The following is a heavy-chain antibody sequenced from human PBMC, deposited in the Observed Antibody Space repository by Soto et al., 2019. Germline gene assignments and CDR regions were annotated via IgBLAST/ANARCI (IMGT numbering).Heavy chain of an antibody. J-gene: IGHJ4*02. CDR2: IYYSGST. V-gene: IGHV4-59*01. Sequence: SETLSLTCTVSGGSISSYYWSWIRHPPEKRQEWIGYIYYSGSTNYNPSLKSRVTMSVDTSKNQFSLKLISVTAADTAVYFFARDGNLGRWIQPLDSWGQGTLVTVSS. D-gene: IGHD1-1*01. CDR1: GGSISSYY. CDR3: ARDGNLGRWIQPLDS.